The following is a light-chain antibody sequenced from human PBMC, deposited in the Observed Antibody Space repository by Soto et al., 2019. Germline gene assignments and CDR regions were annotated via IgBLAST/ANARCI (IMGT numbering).Light chain of an antibody. CDR1: QSISSW. J-gene: IGKJ5*01. CDR2: DAS. V-gene: IGKV1-5*01. CDR3: QQYNSYLYT. Sequence: DIQMTQSPSTLSASVGDRVTITCRASQSISSWLAWYQQKPGKAPKLLIYDASSLESGAPSRFSGRRSGTEFTLTISSLQPDDFATYYCQQYNSYLYTFGQGTRLEI.